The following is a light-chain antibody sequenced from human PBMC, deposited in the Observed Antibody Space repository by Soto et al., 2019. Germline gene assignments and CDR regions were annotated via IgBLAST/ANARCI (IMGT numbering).Light chain of an antibody. J-gene: IGKJ3*01. CDR1: QTISSY. Sequence: EIVLTQSPATLSLSPGERATLSCRASQTISSYLGWYQQKPGQAPRLLIYDASSRATGIPARFSGSGSGTDFTLTISSLEPEDFAVYFCQQRSSWPLFTFGPGTKVDI. CDR3: QQRSSWPLFT. CDR2: DAS. V-gene: IGKV3-11*01.